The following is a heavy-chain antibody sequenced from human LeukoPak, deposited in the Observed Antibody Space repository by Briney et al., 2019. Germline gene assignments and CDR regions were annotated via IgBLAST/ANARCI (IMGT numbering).Heavy chain of an antibody. V-gene: IGHV3-7*01. CDR2: IKQDGSDK. D-gene: IGHD4-17*01. J-gene: IGHJ6*03. CDR3: ARDPPLYGDYSEYYYYMDV. Sequence: GGSLRLSCAASGFTFSSYWMSWVRQAPGKGLEWVANIKQDGSDKYYVDSVKGRFTISRDNAKNSLYLQMNSLRAEDTAVYYCARDPPLYGDYSEYYYYMDVWGKGTTVTVSS. CDR1: GFTFSSYW.